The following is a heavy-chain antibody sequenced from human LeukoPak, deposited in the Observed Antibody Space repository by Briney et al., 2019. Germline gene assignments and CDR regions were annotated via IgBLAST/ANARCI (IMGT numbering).Heavy chain of an antibody. CDR3: ARADFWSGYRFDY. D-gene: IGHD3-3*01. Sequence: SETLSLTCTVSGGSISSYYWGWIRQPAGKGLEWIGRIYTSGSTDYNPSPKSRVTMSVDKSKNHLSLKLSSVTAADTAVYYCARADFWSGYRFDYWGQGTLVTVSS. CDR2: IYTSGST. V-gene: IGHV4-4*07. J-gene: IGHJ4*02. CDR1: GGSISSYY.